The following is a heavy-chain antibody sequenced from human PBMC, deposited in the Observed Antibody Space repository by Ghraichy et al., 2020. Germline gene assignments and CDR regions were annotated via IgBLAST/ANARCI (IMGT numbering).Heavy chain of an antibody. D-gene: IGHD3-22*01. CDR3: ARDFTLIYYDEIYYYYYYMDV. CDR1: GFTFSSYA. V-gene: IGHV3-30-3*01. J-gene: IGHJ6*03. CDR2: ISYDGSNK. Sequence: GGSLRLPCAASGFTFSSYAMHWVRQAPGKGLEWVAVISYDGSNKYYADSVKGRFTISRDNSKNTLYLQMNSLRAEDTAVYYCARDFTLIYYDEIYYYYYYMDVWGKGTTVTVAS.